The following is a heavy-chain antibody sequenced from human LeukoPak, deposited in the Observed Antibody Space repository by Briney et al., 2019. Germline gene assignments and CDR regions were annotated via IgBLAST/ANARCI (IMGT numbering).Heavy chain of an antibody. CDR1: GFSLPTSGVG. CDR3: AHRHAAAAGLPFDY. J-gene: IGHJ4*02. D-gene: IGHD6-13*01. V-gene: IGHV2-5*02. Sequence: SGPTLANPTQTLTLTCTFSGFSLPTSGVGVGWIRQPPGKALECLALIYWDDDKRYSPSLKSRLTITKDTSKDQVVLTMTNMDPVDTATYYCAHRHAAAAGLPFDYWGQGTLVTVSS. CDR2: IYWDDDK.